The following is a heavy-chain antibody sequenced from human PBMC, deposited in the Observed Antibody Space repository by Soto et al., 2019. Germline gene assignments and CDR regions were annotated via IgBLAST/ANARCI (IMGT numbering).Heavy chain of an antibody. J-gene: IGHJ4*02. Sequence: QITLNESGPTLVKPTQTLTLTCTFSGFSLSTRDVGVGWIRQPTGEALEWLGVVYWDDSKTYSPSLESRLTITKDTSKNQVVLSMTTMDPVDTATYYCAPGSVGVASFWGQGTLVTVSS. D-gene: IGHD2-21*01. CDR2: VYWDDSK. CDR1: GFSLSTRDVG. CDR3: APGSVGVASF. V-gene: IGHV2-5*02.